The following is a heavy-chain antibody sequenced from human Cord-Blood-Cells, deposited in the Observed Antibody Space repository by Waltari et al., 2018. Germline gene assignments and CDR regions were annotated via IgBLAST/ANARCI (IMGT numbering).Heavy chain of an antibody. CDR3: ARVPYGDYEGDGDY. Sequence: QVQLQESCPGLVKPSETLSLTCRVSGPSIRSYYWSGIRPPPGTGLKWIGSIYYSGITNYNPSLKSRVTISVDTSKNQFSLKLSSVTAADTAVYYCARVPYGDYEGDGDYWGQGTLVTVSS. V-gene: IGHV4-59*01. CDR2: IYYSGIT. CDR1: GPSIRSYY. J-gene: IGHJ4*02. D-gene: IGHD4-17*01.